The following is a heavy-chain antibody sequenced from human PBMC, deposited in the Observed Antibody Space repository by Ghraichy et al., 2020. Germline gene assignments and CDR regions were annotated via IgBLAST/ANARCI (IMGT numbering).Heavy chain of an antibody. CDR2: IYYSGST. V-gene: IGHV4-59*01. CDR3: ARRFDFWSGYYKSGNWFDP. Sequence: SETLSLTCTVSGGSISSYYWSWIRQTPGKGLEWIGYIYYSGSTNYNPSLKSRVTISVDTSKNQFSLKLSSVTAADTAVYYCARRFDFWSGYYKSGNWFDPWGQGTLVTVSS. J-gene: IGHJ5*02. D-gene: IGHD3-3*01. CDR1: GGSISSYY.